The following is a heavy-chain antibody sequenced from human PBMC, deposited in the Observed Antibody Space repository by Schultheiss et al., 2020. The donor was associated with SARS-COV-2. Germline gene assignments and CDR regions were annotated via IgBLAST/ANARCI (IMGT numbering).Heavy chain of an antibody. J-gene: IGHJ4*02. CDR1: GGTFSSYA. CDR3: ARGWTREHSLLGAY. CDR2: IIPIFGTA. D-gene: IGHD1-26*01. V-gene: IGHV1-69*13. Sequence: SVKVSCKASGGTFSSYAISWVRQAPGQGLEWMGGIIPIFGTANYAQKFQGRVTITADESTSTAYMELNSLTSDDTAVYYCARGWTREHSLLGAYWGQGTRVTVSS.